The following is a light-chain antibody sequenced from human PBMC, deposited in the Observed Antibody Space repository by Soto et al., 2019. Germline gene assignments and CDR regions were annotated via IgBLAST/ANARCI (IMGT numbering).Light chain of an antibody. J-gene: IGKJ4*01. Sequence: EIVLTQSPDTLSLSPGERATLSCRASKSVRSNYLAWYQQKPGQAPRFLIYDTSSRATGIPDRFSGSGSGTDFTLTISRLEPEDFAVYYCQQYDSSPLTCGGGTKVEIK. V-gene: IGKV3-20*01. CDR1: KSVRSNY. CDR3: QQYDSSPLT. CDR2: DTS.